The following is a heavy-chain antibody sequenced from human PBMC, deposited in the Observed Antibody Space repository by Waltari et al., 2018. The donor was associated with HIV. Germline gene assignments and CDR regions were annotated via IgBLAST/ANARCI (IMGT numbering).Heavy chain of an antibody. CDR1: VGSISNSNYF. CDR2: IYYSGRS. D-gene: IGHD1-26*01. V-gene: IGHV4-39*01. J-gene: IGHJ2*01. CDR3: ARHALRVGASYWYFDL. Sequence: QLQLQESGPGLVKPSETLSLTCTVSVGSISNSNYFWGWIRQPPGKGLEWIGRIYYSGRSYYNPSLKSRVTISVDTSKNQFSLKLSSVTATDTAVYYCARHALRVGASYWYFDLWGRGTLVTVSS.